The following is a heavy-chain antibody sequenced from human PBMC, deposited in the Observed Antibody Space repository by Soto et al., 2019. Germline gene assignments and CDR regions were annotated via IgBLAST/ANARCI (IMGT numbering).Heavy chain of an antibody. CDR3: AKRDYGSERSPPLINY. D-gene: IGHD3-10*01. CDR2: VGGGGDNI. V-gene: IGHV3-23*01. J-gene: IGHJ4*02. CDR1: GFTFSSYS. Sequence: QLLESGGGLVQPGGSLRLSCAASGFTFSSYSMNWVRQAPGKGLQWVATVGGGGDNIFYADSVKGRFTISRDDSQNMLFLQMNSLRPEDTAVYFCAKRDYGSERSPPLINYWGQGTLVTVSS.